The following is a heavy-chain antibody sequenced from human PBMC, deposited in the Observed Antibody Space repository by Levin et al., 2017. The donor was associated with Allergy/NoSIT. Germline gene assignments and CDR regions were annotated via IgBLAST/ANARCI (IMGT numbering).Heavy chain of an antibody. CDR1: GFTFSSYG. CDR2: ISYDGSNK. V-gene: IGHV3-30*18. CDR3: AKDLRYDILTGYYDY. J-gene: IGHJ4*02. Sequence: GGSLRLSCAASGFTFSSYGMHWVRQAPGKGLEWVAVISYDGSNKYYADSVKGRFTISRDNSKNTLYLQMNSLRAEDTAVYYCAKDLRYDILTGYYDYWGQGTLVTVSS. D-gene: IGHD3-9*01.